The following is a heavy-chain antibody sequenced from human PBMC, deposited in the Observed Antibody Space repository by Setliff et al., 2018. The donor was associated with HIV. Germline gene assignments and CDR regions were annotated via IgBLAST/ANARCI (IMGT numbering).Heavy chain of an antibody. J-gene: IGHJ6*03. CDR1: GGSISVHY. CDR3: ARAGDGSPFYYYYYMDV. Sequence: SETLSLTCTVSGGSISVHYWSWLRQPPGKGLQWIGYIYYSGSTNYNPSLKSRVTISVDTSKNQFSLKLSSVTAADTAVYYCARAGDGSPFYYYYYMDVWGKGPRSPSP. CDR2: IYYSGST. V-gene: IGHV4-59*11. D-gene: IGHD1-26*01.